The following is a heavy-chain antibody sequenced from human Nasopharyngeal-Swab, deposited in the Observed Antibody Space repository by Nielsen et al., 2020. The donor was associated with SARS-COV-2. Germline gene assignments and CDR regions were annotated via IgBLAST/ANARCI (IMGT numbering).Heavy chain of an antibody. V-gene: IGHV1-69*13. CDR1: GGTFSSYA. CDR3: ARDNNDILTGYYLNWFDP. J-gene: IGHJ5*02. D-gene: IGHD3-9*01. CDR2: IIPIFGTA. Sequence: SVQVSCKASGGTFSSYAISWVRQAPGQGLEWMGGIIPIFGTANYTQKFQGRVTITADESTSTAYMELSSLRSEDTAVYYCARDNNDILTGYYLNWFDPWGQGTLVTVSS.